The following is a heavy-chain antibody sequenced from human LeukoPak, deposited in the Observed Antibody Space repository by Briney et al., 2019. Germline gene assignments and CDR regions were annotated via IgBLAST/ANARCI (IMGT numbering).Heavy chain of an antibody. Sequence: ASVKVSCKASGYTFTGYYMHWVRQAPGQGLEWMGWINPNSGGTNYAQKFQGRVTMTRDTSISTAYMELSRLRSDDTAVYYCARVYYDILTDLGYFDYWGQGTLVTVSS. CDR1: GYTFTGYY. CDR3: ARVYYDILTDLGYFDY. V-gene: IGHV1-2*02. CDR2: INPNSGGT. J-gene: IGHJ4*02. D-gene: IGHD3-9*01.